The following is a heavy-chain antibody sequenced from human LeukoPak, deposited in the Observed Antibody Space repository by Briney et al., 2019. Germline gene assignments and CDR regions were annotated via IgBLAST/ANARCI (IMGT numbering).Heavy chain of an antibody. CDR3: ARGDYGGNPNDAFDI. V-gene: IGHV3-48*03. CDR2: ISSSGKTI. J-gene: IGHJ3*02. Sequence: GGSLRLSCAASGFTFSSYEMNWVRQAPGKGLEWVSYISSSGKTIYYADSVKGRFTLSRDNAKNSLYLQVNSLRAEDTAVYYCARGDYGGNPNDAFDIWGQGTMVTVSS. D-gene: IGHD4-23*01. CDR1: GFTFSSYE.